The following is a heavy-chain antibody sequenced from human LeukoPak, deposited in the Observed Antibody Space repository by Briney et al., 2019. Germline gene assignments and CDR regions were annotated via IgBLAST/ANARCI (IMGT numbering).Heavy chain of an antibody. CDR1: GGSVSSGSYY. D-gene: IGHD5-24*01. CDR3: ARGDLSGGYNFLDAFDI. Sequence: SETLSLTCTVSGGSVSSGSYYWSWIRQPPGKGLEWIGYIYYSGSTNYNPSLKSRVTISVDTSKNQFSLKLSSVTAADTAVYYCARGDLSGGYNFLDAFDIWGQGTMVTVSS. V-gene: IGHV4-61*01. J-gene: IGHJ3*02. CDR2: IYYSGST.